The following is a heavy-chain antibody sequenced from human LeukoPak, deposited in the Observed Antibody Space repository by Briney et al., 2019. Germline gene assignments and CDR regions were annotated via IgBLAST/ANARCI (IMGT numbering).Heavy chain of an antibody. D-gene: IGHD3-3*01. V-gene: IGHV3-30-3*01. CDR1: GFTFSSYA. J-gene: IGHJ6*02. Sequence: PGGSLRLSCAASGFTFSSYAMHWVRQAPGKGLEWVAVISYDGSNKYYADSVKGRFTISRDNSKDTLYLQMNSLRAEDTAVYYCARVGCDFWSGYVYYYYGMDVWGQGTTVTVSS. CDR2: ISYDGSNK. CDR3: ARVGCDFWSGYVYYYYGMDV.